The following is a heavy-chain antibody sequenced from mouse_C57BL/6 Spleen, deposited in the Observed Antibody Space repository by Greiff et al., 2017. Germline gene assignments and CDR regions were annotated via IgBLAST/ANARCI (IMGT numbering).Heavy chain of an antibody. V-gene: IGHV5-17*01. CDR1: GFTFSDYG. CDR2: ISSGSSTI. Sequence: EVMLVESGGGLVKPGGSLKLSCAASGFTFSDYGMHWVRQAPEKGLEWVAYISSGSSTIYYADTVKGRFTISRDNAKNTLFLQMTSLRSEDTAMYYCARPYDYDEDAMDYWGQGTSGTVSS. J-gene: IGHJ4*01. CDR3: ARPYDYDEDAMDY. D-gene: IGHD2-4*01.